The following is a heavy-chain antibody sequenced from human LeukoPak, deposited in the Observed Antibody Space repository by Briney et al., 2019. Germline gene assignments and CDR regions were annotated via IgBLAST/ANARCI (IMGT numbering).Heavy chain of an antibody. D-gene: IGHD3-9*01. J-gene: IGHJ5*02. V-gene: IGHV1-2*02. CDR3: ARGYYDILTGRPRDWFDP. CDR1: GYTFTGYY. Sequence: ASVKVSCKASGYTFTGYYMHWVRQAPGQGLEWMGWINPNSGGTNYAQKFQGRVTMTRDTSISTAYMELSRLRSDDTAVYYCARGYYDILTGRPRDWFDPWGQGTLVTVSS. CDR2: INPNSGGT.